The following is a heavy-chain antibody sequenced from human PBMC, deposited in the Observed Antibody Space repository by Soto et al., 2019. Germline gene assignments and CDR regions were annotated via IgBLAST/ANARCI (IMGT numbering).Heavy chain of an antibody. CDR1: GGSISSSSYY. J-gene: IGHJ6*03. CDR3: ARQGDDYIWGSYRQHPPYYYYYMDV. CDR2: IYYSGST. D-gene: IGHD3-16*02. Sequence: SETLSLTCTVSGGSISSSSYYWGWIRQPPGKGLEWIGSIYYSGSTYYNPSLKSRVTISVDTSKNQFSLKLSSVTAADTAVYYCARQGDDYIWGSYRQHPPYYYYYMDVWGKGTTVTVSS. V-gene: IGHV4-39*01.